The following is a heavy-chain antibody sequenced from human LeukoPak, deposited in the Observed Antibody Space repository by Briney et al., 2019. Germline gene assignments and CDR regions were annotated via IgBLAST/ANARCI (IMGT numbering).Heavy chain of an antibody. V-gene: IGHV1-69*05. J-gene: IGHJ6*03. CDR1: GGTFSSYA. CDR3: ARGPLGYYYYMDV. CDR2: IIPIFGTA. Sequence: ASVKVSCKASGGTFSSYAISWVRQASGQGLEWMGGIIPIFGTANYAQKFQGRVTITTDESTSTAYMELSSLRSEDTAVYYCARGPLGYYYYMDVWGKGTTVTVSS.